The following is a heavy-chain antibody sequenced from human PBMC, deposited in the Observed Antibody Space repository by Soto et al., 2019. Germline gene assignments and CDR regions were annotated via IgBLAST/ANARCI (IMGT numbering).Heavy chain of an antibody. CDR3: ARRRRDYYQGMDV. Sequence: GGSLRLSCAASGFTFSDYEMHWVRQAPGKGLEWISYITRSVSTLYYADSVKGRFTVSRDNAKHSVFLQMNSLRAEDTAVYYCARRRRDYYQGMDVWGQGTRVTVSS. J-gene: IGHJ6*02. CDR2: ITRSVSTL. D-gene: IGHD3-22*01. V-gene: IGHV3-48*03. CDR1: GFTFSDYE.